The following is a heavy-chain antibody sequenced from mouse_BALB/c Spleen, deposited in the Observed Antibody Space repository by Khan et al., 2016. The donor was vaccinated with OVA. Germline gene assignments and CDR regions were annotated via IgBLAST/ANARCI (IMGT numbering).Heavy chain of an antibody. V-gene: IGHV3-2*02. CDR1: GYSITSDYA. J-gene: IGHJ2*01. CDR3: ARSVTITTVVATDFDY. Sequence: EVQLQESGPGLVKPSQSLSLTCTVTGYSITSDYAWNWIRQFPGNKLEWMGYISYSGRTSYNPSLKSRISITRDTSKNQFFLQLNSETTEATATYCCARSVTITTVVATDFDYWGQGTTLTVSS. D-gene: IGHD1-1*01. CDR2: ISYSGRT.